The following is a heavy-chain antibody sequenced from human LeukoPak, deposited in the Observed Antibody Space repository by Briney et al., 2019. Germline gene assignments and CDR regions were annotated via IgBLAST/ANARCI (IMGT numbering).Heavy chain of an antibody. Sequence: PSGTLSLTCTVSGDSITAPKWWSWVRQAPGEGLEWIGEIYHDRTTSFTPSLKSRLTISVDKSANQFFLNLNSVSATDTAVYYCVGRGLYGGTWLFEYWGQGALVTVSS. CDR1: GDSITAPKW. D-gene: IGHD2-8*01. V-gene: IGHV4-4*02. J-gene: IGHJ4*02. CDR3: VGRGLYGGTWLFEY. CDR2: IYHDRTT.